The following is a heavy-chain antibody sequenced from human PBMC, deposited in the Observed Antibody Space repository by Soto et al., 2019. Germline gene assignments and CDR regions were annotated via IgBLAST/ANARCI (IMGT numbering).Heavy chain of an antibody. CDR2: ISAYNGNT. D-gene: IGHD3-10*01. J-gene: IGHJ4*02. CDR1: GYTFTSYG. Sequence: QVQLVQSGAEVKKPGASVKVSCKASGYTFTSYGISWVRQAPGQGLEWMGGISAYNGNTNYAQKLQGRVPMTTDASTSTAYMELRSLRSDDTAVYYCARVVWFGESEPIVLDYWGQGTLVTVSS. CDR3: ARVVWFGESEPIVLDY. V-gene: IGHV1-18*01.